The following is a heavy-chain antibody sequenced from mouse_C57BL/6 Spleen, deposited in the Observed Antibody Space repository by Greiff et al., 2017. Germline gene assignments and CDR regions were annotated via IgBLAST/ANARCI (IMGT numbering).Heavy chain of an antibody. CDR2: ISDGGSYT. J-gene: IGHJ2*01. D-gene: IGHD4-1*01. CDR1: GFTFSSYA. CDR3: ARAGTFYYFDY. V-gene: IGHV5-4*01. Sequence: EVQLVESGGGLVKPGGSLKLSCAASGFTFSSYAMSWVRQTPEKRLEWVATISDGGSYTYYPDNVKGRFTISRDNAKNNLYPQMSHLKSEDTAMYYCARAGTFYYFDYWGQGTTLTVSS.